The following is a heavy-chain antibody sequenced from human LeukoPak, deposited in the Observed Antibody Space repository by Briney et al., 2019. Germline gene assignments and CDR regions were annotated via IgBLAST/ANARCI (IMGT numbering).Heavy chain of an antibody. CDR1: GFTFSSYS. D-gene: IGHD4-17*01. CDR2: ISSSSSYI. J-gene: IGHJ4*02. Sequence: GGSRRLSCAASGFTFSSYSMNWVRQAPGKGLEWVSSISSSSSYIYHANSVKGRFTISRDNAKNSLYLQMNSVRAEDTAVYYCARDPVYGDYEDYWGQGTLVTVSS. V-gene: IGHV3-21*01. CDR3: ARDPVYGDYEDY.